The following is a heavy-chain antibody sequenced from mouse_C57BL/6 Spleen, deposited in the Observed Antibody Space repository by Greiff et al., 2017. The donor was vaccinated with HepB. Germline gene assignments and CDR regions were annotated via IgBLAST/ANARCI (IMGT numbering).Heavy chain of an antibody. CDR2: IRNKANGYTT. V-gene: IGHV7-3*01. Sequence: EVHLVESGGGLVQPGGSLSLSCAASGFTFTDYYMSWVRQPPGKALEWLGFIRNKANGYTTEYSASVKGRFTISRDNSQSILYLQMNALRAEDSATYYCARSPNWYFDVWGTGTTVTVSS. J-gene: IGHJ1*03. CDR3: ARSPNWYFDV. CDR1: GFTFTDYY.